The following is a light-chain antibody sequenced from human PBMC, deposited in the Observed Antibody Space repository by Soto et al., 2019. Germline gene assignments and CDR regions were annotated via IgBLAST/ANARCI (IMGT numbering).Light chain of an antibody. CDR3: QHYNNWPPWT. Sequence: IVMTQSPATLSVSPGERATLSCRASQSISSNLAWYQQKPGQAPRLLMYGASTRATGIPARFSGSGSGTDFTLTISSLQSEDFAVYYCQHYNNWPPWTFGQVTKVEIK. J-gene: IGKJ1*01. CDR1: QSISSN. V-gene: IGKV3-15*01. CDR2: GAS.